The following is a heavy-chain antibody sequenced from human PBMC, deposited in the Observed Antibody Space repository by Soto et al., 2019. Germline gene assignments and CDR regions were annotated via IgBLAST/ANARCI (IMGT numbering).Heavy chain of an antibody. Sequence: SLRLSCSASGFTFGNYAMSWFRQAPGRGLEWVGFIRSKAYGGTTEYAASVKGRFTASRDDSKRIAYLQMNSLKTEDTAVYYCSRPIAVADKDSDYWGPGNLVT. CDR1: GFTFGNYA. CDR2: IRSKAYGGTT. D-gene: IGHD6-19*01. V-gene: IGHV3-49*03. J-gene: IGHJ4*02. CDR3: SRPIAVADKDSDY.